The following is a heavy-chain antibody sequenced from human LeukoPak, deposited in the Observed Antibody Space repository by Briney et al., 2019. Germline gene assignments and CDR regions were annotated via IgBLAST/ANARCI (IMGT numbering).Heavy chain of an antibody. Sequence: ASVKVSCKASGYTFTGYYMHWVRQAPGQGLEWMGWINPNSGGTNYAQEFQGRVTMTRDTSISTAYMELSRLRSDDTAVYYCARDYSGSYLGAFDIWGQGTMVTVSS. CDR3: ARDYSGSYLGAFDI. CDR1: GYTFTGYY. CDR2: INPNSGGT. D-gene: IGHD1-26*01. J-gene: IGHJ3*02. V-gene: IGHV1-2*02.